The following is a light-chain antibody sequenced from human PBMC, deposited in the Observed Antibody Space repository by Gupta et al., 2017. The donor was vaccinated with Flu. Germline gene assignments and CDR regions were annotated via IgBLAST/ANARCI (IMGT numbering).Light chain of an antibody. Sequence: GTLPLSPGERATLSCLASQSVSSSYLAWYQQKPGQAPRLLIYGASSRATGVPDRFSGSGSGTEFTLTISSLEPEDFAVYYCQQDGSSPSTFGQGTRLEIK. CDR2: GAS. CDR1: QSVSSSY. J-gene: IGKJ2*01. V-gene: IGKV3-20*01. CDR3: QQDGSSPST.